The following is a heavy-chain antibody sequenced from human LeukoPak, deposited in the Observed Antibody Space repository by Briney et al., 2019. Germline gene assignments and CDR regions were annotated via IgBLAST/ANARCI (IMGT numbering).Heavy chain of an antibody. CDR3: ARGWDYDFWSGNNWFDP. CDR1: GGSISSYY. Sequence: SETLSLTCTVSGGSISSYYWSWIRQPPGKGLEWIGYIYYSGSTNHNPSLKSRVTISVDTSKNQFSLKLSSVTAADTAVYYCARGWDYDFWSGNNWFDPWGQGTLVTVSS. CDR2: IYYSGST. V-gene: IGHV4-59*01. J-gene: IGHJ5*02. D-gene: IGHD3-3*01.